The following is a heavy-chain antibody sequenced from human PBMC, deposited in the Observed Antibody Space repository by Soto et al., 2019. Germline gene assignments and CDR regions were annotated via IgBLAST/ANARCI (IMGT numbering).Heavy chain of an antibody. CDR2: IYYSGST. D-gene: IGHD2-21*01. Sequence: SETLSLTCTVSGGSISSSSYYWGWIRQPPGKGLEWIGSIYYSGSTYYNPSLKSRVTISVDTSKNQFSLKLSSVTAADTAVYYCARKTIAALDAFDIWGQGTMVTVSS. CDR1: GGSISSSSYY. V-gene: IGHV4-39*01. CDR3: ARKTIAALDAFDI. J-gene: IGHJ3*02.